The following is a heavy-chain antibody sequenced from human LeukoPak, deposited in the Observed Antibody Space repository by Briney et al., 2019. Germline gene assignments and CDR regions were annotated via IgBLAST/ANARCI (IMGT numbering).Heavy chain of an antibody. V-gene: IGHV3-23*01. CDR2: ITGSGGGT. J-gene: IGHJ4*02. Sequence: GGSLRLSCAASGFTFSNYAMSWVRQAPGKGLEWVSAITGSGGGTYYADSVKGRFTISRDNSKNTLYLQMNSLRAEDTAVYYCAKWGDYDVLTGYYDPDYWGQGTPVTVSS. CDR1: GFTFSNYA. D-gene: IGHD3-9*01. CDR3: AKWGDYDVLTGYYDPDY.